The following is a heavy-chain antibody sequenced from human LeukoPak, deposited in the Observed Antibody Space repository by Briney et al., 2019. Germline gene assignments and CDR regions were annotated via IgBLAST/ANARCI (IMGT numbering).Heavy chain of an antibody. J-gene: IGHJ4*02. CDR1: GFTFRSYG. Sequence: PGGSLRLSSAASGFTFRSYGMHWVRQAPGKGLEWVAVISYDGSNKYYADPVKGRFTISRDNSKKTLYLQMNSLRAEDTAVYYCAKARWSAALYYFDYWGQGTLVTVSS. CDR2: ISYDGSNK. D-gene: IGHD6-13*01. V-gene: IGHV3-30*18. CDR3: AKARWSAALYYFDY.